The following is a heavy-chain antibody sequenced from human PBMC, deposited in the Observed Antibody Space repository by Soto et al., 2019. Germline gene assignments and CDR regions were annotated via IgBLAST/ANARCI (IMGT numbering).Heavy chain of an antibody. CDR3: ASPVGKQQLVLVGLYYYYGMDV. CDR2: IIPIFGTA. V-gene: IGHV1-69*06. J-gene: IGHJ6*02. Sequence: ASVQVSCKASGGTFSSYAISWVRQAPGQGLEWMGGIIPIFGTANYAQKFQGRVTITADKSTSTAYMELSSLRSEDTAVYYCASPVGKQQLVLVGLYYYYGMDVWGQGTTVTVSS. CDR1: GGTFSSYA. D-gene: IGHD6-13*01.